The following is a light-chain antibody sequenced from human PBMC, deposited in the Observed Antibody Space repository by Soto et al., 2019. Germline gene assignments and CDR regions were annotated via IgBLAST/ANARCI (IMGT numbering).Light chain of an antibody. CDR3: QQYGSSPWT. V-gene: IGKV3-20*01. J-gene: IGKJ1*01. CDR1: QSVSSNY. Sequence: EIVLTQSPGTLSLSPGERATLSCRASQSVSSNYLAWYQQKPGQAPRPLIYGASSRATGIPDRFSGSGAGTDFTLTISRLESEDFAVHYCQQYGSSPWTFGQGTKVEIK. CDR2: GAS.